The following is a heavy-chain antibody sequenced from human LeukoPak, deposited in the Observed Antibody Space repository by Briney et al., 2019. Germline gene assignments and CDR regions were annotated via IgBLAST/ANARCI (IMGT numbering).Heavy chain of an antibody. Sequence: ASVKVSCKASGYTFTSYGISWVRQAPGQGREWMGWISALNVNTNYAQKLQGRGTMTTDTSTSTAYMELRSLRSDDTAVYYCARGPSITIFGVVIISADFDYWGQGTLVTVSS. J-gene: IGHJ4*02. CDR3: ARGPSITIFGVVIISADFDY. D-gene: IGHD3-3*01. CDR1: GYTFTSYG. CDR2: ISALNVNT. V-gene: IGHV1-18*01.